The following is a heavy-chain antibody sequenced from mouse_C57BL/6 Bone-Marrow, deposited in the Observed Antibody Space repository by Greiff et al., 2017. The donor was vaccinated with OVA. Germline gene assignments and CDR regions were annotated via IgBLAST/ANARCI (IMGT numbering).Heavy chain of an antibody. Sequence: QVQLKESGPELVKPGDSVKISCKASGYAFSSSWMNWVKQRPGKGLEWIGRIYPGDGDTNYNGKFKGKATLTADKSSRTAYMQRSSLTSEDSAVCFCAREWLLYFGYWGQGTTLTVST. V-gene: IGHV1-82*01. D-gene: IGHD2-3*01. J-gene: IGHJ2*01. CDR1: GYAFSSSW. CDR3: AREWLLYFGY. CDR2: IYPGDGDT.